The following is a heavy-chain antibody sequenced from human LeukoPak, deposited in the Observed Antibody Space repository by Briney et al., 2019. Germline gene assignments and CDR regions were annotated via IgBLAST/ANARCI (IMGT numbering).Heavy chain of an antibody. CDR3: ARLTRVGEGY. J-gene: IGHJ4*02. D-gene: IGHD1-26*01. V-gene: IGHV4-39*01. CDR1: GGSISSSSYY. CDR2: IYYSGST. Sequence: PSETLSLTCTVSGGSISSSSYYWGWLRQPPGKGLEWIGSIYYSGSTYYNPSLKSRVTISVDTSKNPFSLKLSSVTAADTAVYYCARLTRVGEGYWGQGTLVTVSS.